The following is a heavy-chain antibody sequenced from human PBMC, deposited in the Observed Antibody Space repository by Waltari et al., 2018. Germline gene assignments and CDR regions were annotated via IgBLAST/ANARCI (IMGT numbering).Heavy chain of an antibody. CDR3: ARQGRVISGPESFFDY. Sequence: QVQLQESGPGLVKPSETLSLTCVVSGYSISTGYYWGWIRQPPGKGLEWIGSIHHSGSTYDSPSLKSRVTRSVDTPNNLFSLRLNSVTAADTAVYYCARQGRVISGPESFFDYWGQGTPVTVSS. V-gene: IGHV4-38-2*01. J-gene: IGHJ4*02. CDR2: IHHSGST. D-gene: IGHD2-21*01. CDR1: GYSISTGYY.